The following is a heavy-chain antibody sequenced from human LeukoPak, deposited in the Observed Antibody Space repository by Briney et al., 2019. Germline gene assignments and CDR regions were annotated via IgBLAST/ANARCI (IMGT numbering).Heavy chain of an antibody. V-gene: IGHV4-30-2*01. CDR1: GGSISSGGYY. J-gene: IGHJ4*02. CDR2: IYHSGST. CDR3: ARVIAAAGLSFDY. D-gene: IGHD6-13*01. Sequence: SETLSLTCTVSGGSISSGGYYWSWIRQPPGKGLEWIGYIYHSGSTYYNPSLKSRVTISVDKSKNQFSLKLSSVTAADTAVYYCARVIAAAGLSFDYWGQGTLVTVSS.